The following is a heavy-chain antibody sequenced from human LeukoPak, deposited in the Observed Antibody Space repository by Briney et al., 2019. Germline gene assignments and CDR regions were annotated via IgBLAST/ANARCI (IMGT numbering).Heavy chain of an antibody. V-gene: IGHV3-66*01. J-gene: IGHJ6*02. D-gene: IGHD2-2*01. CDR3: ARGQQGEYCSSTSCYRTYYYYGMDV. CDR2: IYSGGST. CDR1: GFTVSSNY. Sequence: GGSLRLSCAASGFTVSSNYMSWVRQAPGKGLEWVSVIYSGGSTYYADSVKGRFTNSRDNSKNTLYLQMNSLRAEDTAVYYCARGQQGEYCSSTSCYRTYYYYGMDVWGQGTTVTVSS.